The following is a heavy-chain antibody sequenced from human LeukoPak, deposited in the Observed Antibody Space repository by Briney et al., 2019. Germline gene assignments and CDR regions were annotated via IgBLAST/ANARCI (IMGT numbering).Heavy chain of an antibody. CDR3: ARVGTTSNFYYYYGMDV. J-gene: IGHJ6*02. Sequence: GGSLRLSCAASGFTFRSYWMYWVRQAPGKGLLWVSRINRDGSTTSYADSVKGRFTISRDNAKNTLYLQMNSLRAEDTAVYYCARVGTTSNFYYYYGMDVWGQGTTVTVSS. CDR2: INRDGSTT. D-gene: IGHD2/OR15-2a*01. V-gene: IGHV3-74*01. CDR1: GFTFRSYW.